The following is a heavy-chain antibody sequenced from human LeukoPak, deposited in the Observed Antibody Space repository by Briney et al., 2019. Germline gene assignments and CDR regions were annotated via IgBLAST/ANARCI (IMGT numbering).Heavy chain of an antibody. CDR2: ISSSSTYK. V-gene: IGHV3-21*01. CDR1: GFTFSSYR. J-gene: IGHJ4*02. CDR3: AIGGLPDY. D-gene: IGHD6-25*01. Sequence: GGSLRLSCAASGFTFSSYRMNWVRQALGKGLEWVSSISSSSTYKYYADSVKGRFTISRDNSKNTVYLQMNSLRAEDTAVYYCAIGGLPDYWGQGTLVTVSS.